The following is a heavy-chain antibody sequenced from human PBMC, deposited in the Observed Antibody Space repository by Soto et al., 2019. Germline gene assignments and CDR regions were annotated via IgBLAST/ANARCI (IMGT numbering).Heavy chain of an antibody. CDR1: GFTFSSYW. D-gene: IGHD6-19*01. CDR2: INKDGSYT. Sequence: GGSLRLSCVASGFTFSSYWMHWVRQAPGEGLVWVSHINKDGSYTSYADSVKGRFTVSRDNAKDSLYLQMNSLRDEDTAVYYCARSVEGHFDYWGQGTVVTVSS. J-gene: IGHJ4*02. CDR3: ARSVEGHFDY. V-gene: IGHV3-74*01.